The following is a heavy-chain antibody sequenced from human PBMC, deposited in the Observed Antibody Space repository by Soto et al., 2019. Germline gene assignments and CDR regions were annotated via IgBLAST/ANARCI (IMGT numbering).Heavy chain of an antibody. V-gene: IGHV4-59*01. CDR1: GGSISSYY. CDR3: ARESGYYDFWSGYSPRNWFDP. J-gene: IGHJ5*02. Sequence: SETLSLTCTVSGGSISSYYWSWIRQPPGKGLEWIGYIYYSGSTNYNPSLKSRVTISVDTSKNQFSLKLSSVTAADTAVYYCARESGYYDFWSGYSPRNWFDPWGQGTLVTVSS. CDR2: IYYSGST. D-gene: IGHD3-3*01.